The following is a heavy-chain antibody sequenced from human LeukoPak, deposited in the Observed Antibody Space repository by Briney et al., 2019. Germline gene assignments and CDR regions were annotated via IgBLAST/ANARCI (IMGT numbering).Heavy chain of an antibody. J-gene: IGHJ5*02. Sequence: VASVKVSCKASGYTFMSYDINWVRQATGQGLEWMGWMNPNSGDRSYAQRFQGRVTITADESTSTAYMELSSLRSEDTAVYYCARVGMLVRGVIPHNWFDPWGQGTLVTVSS. CDR1: GYTFMSYD. D-gene: IGHD3-10*01. CDR2: MNPNSGDR. V-gene: IGHV1-8*01. CDR3: ARVGMLVRGVIPHNWFDP.